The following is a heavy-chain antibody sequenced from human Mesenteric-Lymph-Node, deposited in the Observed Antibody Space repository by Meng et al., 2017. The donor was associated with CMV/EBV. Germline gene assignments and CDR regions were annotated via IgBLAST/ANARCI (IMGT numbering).Heavy chain of an antibody. V-gene: IGHV3-30*04. CDR2: MSYDGGNQ. Sequence: GGSLRLSCVASGFNFRNYAMHWVRQAPGKGLEWVAIMSYDGGNQYFAGSVRGRFSISRDNSKNTVFLQMNSLRIDDTAVYYCARDEWAGTYYSESGMDVWGQGTAVTVSS. D-gene: IGHD1-26*01. CDR3: ARDEWAGTYYSESGMDV. J-gene: IGHJ6*01. CDR1: GFNFRNYA.